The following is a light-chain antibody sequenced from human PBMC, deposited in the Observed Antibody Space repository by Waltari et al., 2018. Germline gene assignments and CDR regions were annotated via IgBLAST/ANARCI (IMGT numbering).Light chain of an antibody. CDR3: QQYDGEVVT. J-gene: IGKJ4*01. V-gene: IGKV3-20*01. CDR2: GTS. Sequence: EIVLTQSPGTLSLSPGERATLSCRVSQSVTSISLSWYPQKLGQAPRLLIYGTSRRATGTPDRFSGSGSGTDFTLTISMLGPEDVAVYYCQQYDGEVVTFGGGTKVEI. CDR1: QSVTSIS.